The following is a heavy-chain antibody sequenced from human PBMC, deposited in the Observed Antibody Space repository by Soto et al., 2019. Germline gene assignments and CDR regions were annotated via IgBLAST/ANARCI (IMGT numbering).Heavy chain of an antibody. CDR2: IYAGGDT. D-gene: IGHD2-8*02. V-gene: IGHV3-66*01. Sequence: EVQVVESGGGLAQPGGSLRLSCAASGFTVSSSYMSWVRQAPGKRLEWVSVIYAGGDTFYADSVKGRFTISRDNSENTLYLQMNSLRVEDTAVYYCALHSTGGNCFGYWGQGTLVTVSS. CDR1: GFTVSSSY. J-gene: IGHJ4*02. CDR3: ALHSTGGNCFGY.